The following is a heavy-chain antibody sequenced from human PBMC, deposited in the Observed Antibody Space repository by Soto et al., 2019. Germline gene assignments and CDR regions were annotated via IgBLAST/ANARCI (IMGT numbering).Heavy chain of an antibody. CDR2: ISPTGSHI. J-gene: IGHJ4*02. Sequence: EVQLVESGGGLVKPGGSLRLSCAASAFTFSTCVMHWVRQAPGKGLEWVSSISPTGSHIYQADSVRGRFSISRDNAKKSLYLQMNSLRAEDTAVYYCARVNLDSRGYYSNPFDYWGQGTLVTVSS. D-gene: IGHD3-22*01. CDR1: AFTFSTCV. V-gene: IGHV3-21*01. CDR3: ARVNLDSRGYYSNPFDY.